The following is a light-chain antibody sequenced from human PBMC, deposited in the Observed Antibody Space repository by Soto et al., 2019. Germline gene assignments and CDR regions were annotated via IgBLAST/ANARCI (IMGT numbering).Light chain of an antibody. J-gene: IGKJ1*01. CDR3: QQRSNWPT. V-gene: IGKV3D-20*02. Sequence: EIVLTQSPGTLSLSPGERATLSCRASQSVGSDYLAWYQQKPGQAPRILIFGASSRATGIPARFSGSGSGTDFTLTISSLEPEDFAVYYCQQRSNWPTFGQGTKVDIK. CDR2: GAS. CDR1: QSVGSDY.